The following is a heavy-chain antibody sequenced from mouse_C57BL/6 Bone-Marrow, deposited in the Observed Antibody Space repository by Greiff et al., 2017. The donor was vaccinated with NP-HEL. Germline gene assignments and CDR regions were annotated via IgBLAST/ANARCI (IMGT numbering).Heavy chain of an antibody. CDR1: GFNIKDDY. D-gene: IGHD3-2*02. CDR3: TTAQAPAWFAY. CDR2: IDPENGDT. V-gene: IGHV14-4*01. J-gene: IGHJ3*01. Sequence: EVQLQESGAELVRPGASVKLSCTASGFNIKDDYMHWVKQRPEQGLEWIGWIDPENGDTEYASKFQGKATITADTSSNTAYLQLSSLTSEDTAVYYCTTAQAPAWFAYWGQGTLVTVSA.